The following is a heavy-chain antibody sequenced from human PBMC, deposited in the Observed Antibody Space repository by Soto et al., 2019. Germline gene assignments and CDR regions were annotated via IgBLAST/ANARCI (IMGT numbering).Heavy chain of an antibody. CDR3: AKDLEHVLRYEHYGMDV. V-gene: IGHV1-46*01. D-gene: IGHD3-9*01. CDR2: INPRGGRT. Sequence: GPSVKVSCKASQYNFTNYCVHWVRQAPGQGLEWMGIINPRGGRTNYAQRFQGRVSMTRDTSTSTVYMELSSLRSEDTAVYYCAKDLEHVLRYEHYGMDVWGQGTTVTVSS. J-gene: IGHJ6*02. CDR1: QYNFTNYC.